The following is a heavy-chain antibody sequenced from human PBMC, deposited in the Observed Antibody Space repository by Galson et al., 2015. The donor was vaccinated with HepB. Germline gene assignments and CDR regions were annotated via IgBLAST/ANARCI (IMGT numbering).Heavy chain of an antibody. CDR1: GFTFSSYA. V-gene: IGHV3-30-3*01. D-gene: IGHD1-26*01. J-gene: IGHJ4*02. CDR3: ARSGDVVYYFDY. CDR2: ISYDGSNK. Sequence: SLRLSCAASGFTFSSYAMHWVRQAPGKGLEWVAVISYDGSNKYYADSVKGRFTISRDNSKNTLYLQMNSLRAEDTAVYYCARSGDVVYYFDYWGQGTLVTVSS.